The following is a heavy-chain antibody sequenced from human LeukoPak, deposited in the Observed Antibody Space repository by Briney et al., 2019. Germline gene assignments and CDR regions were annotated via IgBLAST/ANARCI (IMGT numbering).Heavy chain of an antibody. CDR1: GGSIGSFF. CDR3: ARSRGGYGDYGSWFDP. CDR2: IHYSGST. Sequence: SETLSLTCTVSGGSIGSFFWSWIRQPPGKALEWIGYIHYSGSTKYNPSLKSQVTISVDTSENQFSLTLNSVTAADTAVYYCARSRGGYGDYGSWFDPWGQGILVTVSS. J-gene: IGHJ5*02. D-gene: IGHD3-16*01. V-gene: IGHV4-59*01.